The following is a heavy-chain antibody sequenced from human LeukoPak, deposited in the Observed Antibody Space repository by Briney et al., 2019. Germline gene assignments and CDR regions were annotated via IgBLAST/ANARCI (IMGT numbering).Heavy chain of an antibody. J-gene: IGHJ4*02. V-gene: IGHV3-73*01. Sequence: GGSLRLSCAASGFTFSGSAMHWVRQASGKGLEWVGRIRSKANSYATAYAASVKGRFTISRDDSKNTAYLQMNSLKTEDTAVYYCAREPQNYGDYRFDYWGQGTLVTVSS. D-gene: IGHD4-17*01. CDR2: IRSKANSYAT. CDR3: AREPQNYGDYRFDY. CDR1: GFTFSGSA.